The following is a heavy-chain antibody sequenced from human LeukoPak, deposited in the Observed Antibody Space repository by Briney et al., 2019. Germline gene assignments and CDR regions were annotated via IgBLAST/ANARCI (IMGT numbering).Heavy chain of an antibody. J-gene: IGHJ4*02. CDR1: RYTFTGYE. Sequence: SVNVSSKASRYTFTGYEMQCVRQAPGQRLEWMGWINPNSGGTNYAQKFQGRVTMTRDTSISTAYMELSRLRSDDTAVYYCARVAVWFGELSDYWGQGTLVTVSS. V-gene: IGHV1-2*02. D-gene: IGHD3-10*01. CDR2: INPNSGGT. CDR3: ARVAVWFGELSDY.